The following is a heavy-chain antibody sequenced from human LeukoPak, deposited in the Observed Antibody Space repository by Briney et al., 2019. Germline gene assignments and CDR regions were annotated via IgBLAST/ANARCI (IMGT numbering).Heavy chain of an antibody. J-gene: IGHJ4*02. CDR3: TRDLGLLWFGELSQPFDY. CDR2: IRSKAYGGTT. V-gene: IGHV3-49*04. D-gene: IGHD3-10*01. CDR1: GFTFGDYA. Sequence: GRSLRLSCTASGFTFGDYAISWVRQAPGKGLEWVGFIRSKAYGGTTEYAASVKGRFTISRDDSKSIAYLQMNSLKTEDTAVYYCTRDLGLLWFGELSQPFDYWGQGTLVTVSS.